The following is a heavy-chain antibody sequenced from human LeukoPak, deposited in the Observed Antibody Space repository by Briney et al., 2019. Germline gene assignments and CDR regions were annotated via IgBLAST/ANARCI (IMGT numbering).Heavy chain of an antibody. D-gene: IGHD6-13*01. V-gene: IGHV7-4-1*02. CDR1: GYTFTTYA. CDR2: INTNTGNP. J-gene: IGHJ6*03. CDR3: ARVAYSSSWQIYYYYYYMDV. Sequence: ASVKVSCKASGYTFTTYAMNWVRQAPGQGLEWMGWINTNTGNPTYAQGFTGRFVFSLDTSVSTAYLQISSLKPEDTAVYYCARVAYSSSWQIYYYYYYMDVWGKGTTVTVSS.